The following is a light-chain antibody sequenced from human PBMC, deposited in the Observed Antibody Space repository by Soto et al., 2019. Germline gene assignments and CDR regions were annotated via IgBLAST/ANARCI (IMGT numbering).Light chain of an antibody. CDR3: QSYDNSLSGVV. Sequence: QPVLTQPPSVSGAPGQRIIISCTGSGSNIGAGFDVHWYQHLPGTAPKLLVYDNDNRPSGLPARFSDSRSGTSASLAITSLQADDEADYYCQSYDNSLSGVVFGGGTKVTVL. CDR1: GSNIGAGFD. J-gene: IGLJ2*01. CDR2: DND. V-gene: IGLV1-40*01.